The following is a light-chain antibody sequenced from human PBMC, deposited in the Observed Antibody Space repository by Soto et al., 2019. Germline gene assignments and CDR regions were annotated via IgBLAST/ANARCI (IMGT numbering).Light chain of an antibody. Sequence: EIVMTQSPATLSVSPGERATLSCRASQSISGNLAWYQQKPGQAPRLLIYHAVARATGIPTRFSGSGSGADFTLTISSLEPEVFAVYYCQQYGTPRSVTFGQGTRLEIK. CDR2: HAV. V-gene: IGKV3-15*01. J-gene: IGKJ5*01. CDR3: QQYGTPRSVT. CDR1: QSISGN.